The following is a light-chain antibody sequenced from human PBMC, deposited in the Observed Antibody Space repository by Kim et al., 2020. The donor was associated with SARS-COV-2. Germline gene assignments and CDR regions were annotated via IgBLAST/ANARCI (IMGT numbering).Light chain of an antibody. J-gene: IGLJ2*01. Sequence: SLSPGQTVSISWSGEGLGDKYAFLYQKRSSQSPVLVIYHGDKRPSGIPARVSGFLAWSTASLTISGTQPMDEADYYCQTWDSSTAIFGGGTQLTVL. CDR3: QTWDSSTAI. CDR2: HGD. CDR1: GLGDKY. V-gene: IGLV3-1*01.